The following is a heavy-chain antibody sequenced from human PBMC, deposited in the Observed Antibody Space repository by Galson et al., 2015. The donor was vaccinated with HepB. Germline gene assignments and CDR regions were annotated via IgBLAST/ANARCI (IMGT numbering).Heavy chain of an antibody. V-gene: IGHV7-4-1*02. CDR1: GHTYTNYA. D-gene: IGHD6-25*01. Sequence: SVKVSCKASGHTYTNYAMNWVRQAPGQGLEWMGWINTNSGNTTYAQGFTGWFILSMDTSVSTAYLEISSLKAEDTAVYYCARVSGSASHTFDYWGQGTMVTVSS. J-gene: IGHJ4*02. CDR2: INTNSGNT. CDR3: ARVSGSASHTFDY.